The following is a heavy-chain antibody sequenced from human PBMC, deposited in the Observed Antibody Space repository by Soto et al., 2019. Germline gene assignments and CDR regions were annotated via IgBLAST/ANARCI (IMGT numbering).Heavy chain of an antibody. V-gene: IGHV4-30-2*01. CDR2: VTHSGTA. CDR3: ARIHWAQSSLDY. J-gene: IGHJ4*02. CDR1: GGSIDSGAFS. D-gene: IGHD6-19*01. Sequence: PSETLSLTCAVSGGSIDSGAFSLSWIRQPPGKGLEWIGYVTHSGTAYAIPSLNGRLTLSVDSSQTQSSLKLTSVTAAGSAFYYCARIHWAQSSLDYWGRGILVTVSS.